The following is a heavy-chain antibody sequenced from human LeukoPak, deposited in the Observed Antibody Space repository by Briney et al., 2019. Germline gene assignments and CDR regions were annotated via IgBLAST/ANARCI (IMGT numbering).Heavy chain of an antibody. J-gene: IGHJ4*02. Sequence: GSLRLSCATSGFTFSSYTMNWVRQAPGKGLEWVSYISSSSSTIYYADSVKGRFTISRDNAKNSLYLQMNSLRAEDTAVYYCARDIRYSSGWYYFDYWGQGTLVTVSS. CDR2: ISSSSSTI. CDR3: ARDIRYSSGWYYFDY. D-gene: IGHD6-19*01. V-gene: IGHV3-48*01. CDR1: GFTFSSYT.